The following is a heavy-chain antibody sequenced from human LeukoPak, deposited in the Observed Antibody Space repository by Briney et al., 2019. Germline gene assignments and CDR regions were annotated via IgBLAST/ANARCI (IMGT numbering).Heavy chain of an antibody. CDR1: GFTFSSYA. CDR2: ISYDGSNK. CDR3: ARSGRGSGSYYSEYFQH. Sequence: GGSLRLSCAASGFTFSSYAMHWVRQAPGKGLEWVAVISYDGSNKYYADSVKGRFTISRDNSKNTLYLQMNSLRAEDTAVYYCARSGRGSGSYYSEYFQHWGQGTLVTVSS. D-gene: IGHD1-26*01. J-gene: IGHJ1*01. V-gene: IGHV3-30-3*01.